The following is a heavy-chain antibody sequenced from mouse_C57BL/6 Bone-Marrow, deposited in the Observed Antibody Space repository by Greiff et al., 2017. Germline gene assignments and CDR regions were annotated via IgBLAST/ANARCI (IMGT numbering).Heavy chain of an antibody. CDR1: GFNIKDDY. D-gene: IGHD2-3*01. Sequence: EVQLQQSGAELVRPGASVKLSCTASGFNIKDDYMHWVKQRPEQGLEWIGWIDPGNGDTEYASKFQGKATITADTSSNTAYLQLSSLTSEDTAVYYCTDPIYDGYYFDVWGTGTTVTVSS. V-gene: IGHV14-4*01. CDR2: IDPGNGDT. J-gene: IGHJ1*03. CDR3: TDPIYDGYYFDV.